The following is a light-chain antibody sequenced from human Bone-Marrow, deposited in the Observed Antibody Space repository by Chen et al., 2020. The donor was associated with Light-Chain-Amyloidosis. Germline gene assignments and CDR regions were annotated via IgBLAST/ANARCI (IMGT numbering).Light chain of an antibody. J-gene: IGLJ3*02. CDR1: GSDVGSHKH. Sequence: SALTQPASVSWSPGQSITSSCTGTGSDVGSHKHISWYQQYPGKGPKRILFEGTRRHSGVSDRFSGSNSGNTASLTISGLQAEDEADYYCGSYAGTTTAWEFGGGTKLTVL. CDR3: GSYAGTTTAWE. CDR2: EGT. V-gene: IGLV2-23*01.